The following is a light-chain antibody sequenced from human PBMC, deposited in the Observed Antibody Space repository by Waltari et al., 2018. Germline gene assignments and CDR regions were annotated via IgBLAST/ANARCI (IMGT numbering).Light chain of an antibody. CDR1: QSVGSY. J-gene: IGKJ2*01. CDR3: QQRSNWTPHT. Sequence: EIVLTQSPATLSLSPGDTATLSCRASQSVGSYLAWYQQKPGQPPRLLIYDASNRATGVPATVRCSGSGTDFTLTISILDAEDFAVYDCQQRSNWTPHTFGQGARLEIK. CDR2: DAS. V-gene: IGKV3-11*01.